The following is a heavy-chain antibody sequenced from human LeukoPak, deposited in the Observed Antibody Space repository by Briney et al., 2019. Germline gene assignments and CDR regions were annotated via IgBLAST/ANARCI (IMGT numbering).Heavy chain of an antibody. D-gene: IGHD1-7*01. CDR1: GFIFRNYG. CDR3: AAEVGTTNFDY. V-gene: IGHV3-30*03. J-gene: IGHJ4*02. Sequence: PGRSLRLSCAASGFIFRNYGMHWVRQAPGEGLEWVALITYDGSDKYYTDSVKGRFTISRDNSKNTLYLQMNSLRAEDTAIYYCAAEVGTTNFDYWGQGTLVTVSS. CDR2: ITYDGSDK.